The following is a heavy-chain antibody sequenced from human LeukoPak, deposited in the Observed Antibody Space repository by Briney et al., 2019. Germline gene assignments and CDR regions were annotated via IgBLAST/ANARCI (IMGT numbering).Heavy chain of an antibody. CDR1: GGSISSGGYY. CDR2: IYYSGST. V-gene: IGHV4-31*03. Sequence: PSETLSLTCTVSGGSISSGGYYWSWIRQHPGKGLEWIGYIYYSGSTYYNPSLKSRVTISVDTSKNQFSLKLSSVTAADTAVYCCAREVVAGYFDYWGQGTLVTVSS. CDR3: AREVVAGYFDY. D-gene: IGHD6-19*01. J-gene: IGHJ4*02.